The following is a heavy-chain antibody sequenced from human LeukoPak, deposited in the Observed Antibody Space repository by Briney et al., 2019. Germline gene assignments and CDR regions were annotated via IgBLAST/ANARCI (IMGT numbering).Heavy chain of an antibody. CDR3: AKDESYGATTGTTGGDY. J-gene: IGHJ4*02. CDR2: ITDNGYDT. Sequence: GGSLRLSCAASGFSFNNYAMTWVRQAPGKGLEWVSSITDNGYDTYYADSVKGRFTISTDISESTLSLQMNSLRAEDTALYYCAKDESYGATTGTTGGDYWGQGTLVTVSS. D-gene: IGHD1-1*01. V-gene: IGHV3-23*01. CDR1: GFSFNNYA.